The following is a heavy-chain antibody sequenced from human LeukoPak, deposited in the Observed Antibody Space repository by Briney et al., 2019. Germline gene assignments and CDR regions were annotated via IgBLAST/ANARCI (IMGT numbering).Heavy chain of an antibody. CDR2: IYYSGST. J-gene: IGHJ6*03. CDR1: GGSIGRSSYY. Sequence: PSETLSLTCTVSGGSIGRSSYYWSWIRQPPGKGLEWIGYIYYSGSTNYNPSLKSRVTISVDTSKNQFSLKLSSVTAADTAVYYCARETYYGDAYYYYYYYMDVWGKGTTVTVSS. V-gene: IGHV4-61*01. D-gene: IGHD4-17*01. CDR3: ARETYYGDAYYYYYYYMDV.